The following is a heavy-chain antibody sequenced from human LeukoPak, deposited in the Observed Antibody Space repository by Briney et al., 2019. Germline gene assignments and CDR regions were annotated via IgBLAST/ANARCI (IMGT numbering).Heavy chain of an antibody. D-gene: IGHD3-3*01. CDR2: IYYSGST. Sequence: SETLSLTCSVSGGSISSSSYYWGWIRQPPGKGLEWIGSIYYSGSTYYNPSLKSRVTISVDTSKNQFSLKLSSVTAADTAVYYCARSPTVFGVVYMDVWGKGTTVTVSS. V-gene: IGHV4-39*01. J-gene: IGHJ6*03. CDR1: GGSISSSSYY. CDR3: ARSPTVFGVVYMDV.